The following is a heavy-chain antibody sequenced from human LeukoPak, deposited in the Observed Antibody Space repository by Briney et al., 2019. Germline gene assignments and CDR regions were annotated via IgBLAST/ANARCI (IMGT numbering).Heavy chain of an antibody. CDR1: GYTFTSYG. V-gene: IGHV1-18*01. D-gene: IGHD3-10*01. Sequence: ASVKVSCKASGYTFTSYGISWVRQAPGQGLEWMGWISAYNGNTSYAQKLQGRVTMTTDTSTSTAYMELRSLRSDDTAVYYCASGRFGELSFDYWGQGTLVTVSS. CDR3: ASGRFGELSFDY. J-gene: IGHJ4*02. CDR2: ISAYNGNT.